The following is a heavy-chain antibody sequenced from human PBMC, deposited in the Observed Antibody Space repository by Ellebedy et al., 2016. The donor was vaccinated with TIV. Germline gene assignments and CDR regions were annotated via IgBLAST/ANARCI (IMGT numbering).Heavy chain of an antibody. Sequence: GSLRLXCKASGGSCSRNYWTWIRQPPGKGLEWIGCIDDSGRTNYNSSLKSRVTISVDTSKNQFSLKLTSLTAADTAVYYCARDRMYYYDSSGSYQYYGMDVWGQGTTVTVSS. CDR2: IDDSGRT. CDR1: GGSCSRNY. D-gene: IGHD3-22*01. J-gene: IGHJ6*02. CDR3: ARDRMYYYDSSGSYQYYGMDV. V-gene: IGHV4-59*01.